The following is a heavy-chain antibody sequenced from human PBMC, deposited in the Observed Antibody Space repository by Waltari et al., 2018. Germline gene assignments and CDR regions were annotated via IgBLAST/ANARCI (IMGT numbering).Heavy chain of an antibody. Sequence: QLQLQESGPGLGKPSETLSLTCIVSGGSITSNRHYWAWIRQPPGQGLEWIGTMSSNGATYSSPSLKSRVTVSRDTSKNHLSLKLDSVTAADTAVYYCATYIGASIGTAAFDVWGQGTMVTVSS. V-gene: IGHV4-39*02. D-gene: IGHD5-12*01. CDR1: GGSITSNRHY. CDR2: MSSNGAT. J-gene: IGHJ3*01. CDR3: ATYIGASIGTAAFDV.